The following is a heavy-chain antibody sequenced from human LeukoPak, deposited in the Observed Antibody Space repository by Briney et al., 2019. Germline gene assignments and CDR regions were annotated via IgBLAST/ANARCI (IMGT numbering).Heavy chain of an antibody. CDR2: INPNSGGT. J-gene: IGHJ4*02. CDR1: GYTFTSYD. CDR3: AREVDGYMVD. Sequence: ASVKVSCKASGYTFTSYDINWVRQATGQGLEWMGWINPNSGGTDYAQKFQGRVTMTRDTSISTAYMELSRLRSDDTAVYYCAREVDGYMVDWGQGTLVTVSS. V-gene: IGHV1-2*02. D-gene: IGHD5-24*01.